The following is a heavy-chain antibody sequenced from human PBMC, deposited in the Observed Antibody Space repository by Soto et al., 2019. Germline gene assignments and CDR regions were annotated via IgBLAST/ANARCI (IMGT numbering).Heavy chain of an antibody. CDR1: GFTFSSYA. J-gene: IGHJ5*02. CDR2: ISGSGGST. Sequence: EVQLLESGGGLVQPGGSLRLSCAASGFTFSSYAMSWVRQAPGKGLEWVSAISGSGGSTYYADSVKGRFTISRDNSKNTLYLQMNSLRAEDTAVYYCAKDSEYCSSTSCFNWFDPWGQGTLVTVSS. V-gene: IGHV3-23*01. D-gene: IGHD2-2*01. CDR3: AKDSEYCSSTSCFNWFDP.